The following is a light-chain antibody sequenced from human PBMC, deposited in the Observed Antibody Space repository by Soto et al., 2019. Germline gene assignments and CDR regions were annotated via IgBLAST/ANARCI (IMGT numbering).Light chain of an antibody. CDR3: QEYKTWT. CDR1: QSIVTY. J-gene: IGKJ1*01. V-gene: IGKV1-39*01. CDR2: AAS. Sequence: EIQMTQSPSSLSASVGDRVTITCRASQSIVTYLNWYLQKPGKAPKLLIYAASNLQSGVPSRFSGSGSGTEFTLTISSLQPEDFATYHCQEYKTWTFGQGTKVDIK.